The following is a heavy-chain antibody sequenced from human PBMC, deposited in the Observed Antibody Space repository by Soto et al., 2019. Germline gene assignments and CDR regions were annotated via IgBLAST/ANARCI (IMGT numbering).Heavy chain of an antibody. D-gene: IGHD3-16*01. CDR2: IYYSGST. J-gene: IGHJ6*03. CDR1: GGSISGHY. Sequence: QVQLQESGPGLVKPSETLSLSCNASGGSISGHYWSWVRQTPGKGLEWIGYIYYSGSTNYNPSLKSRVTISVDTSKNHFSLRLTSVTAADTAVYYCARGPYYDLIWNYYYMDVWGKGTTVTVSS. V-gene: IGHV4-59*08. CDR3: ARGPYYDLIWNYYYMDV.